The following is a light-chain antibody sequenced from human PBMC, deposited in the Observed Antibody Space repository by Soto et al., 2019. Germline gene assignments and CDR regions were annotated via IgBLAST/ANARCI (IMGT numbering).Light chain of an antibody. CDR3: QSYDSSLSGYV. Sequence: QSVLTQPPSVSGAPGQRVTISFTGSSSNIGAGYDVHWYQQLPGTAPKLLIYGNSNRPSGVPDRFSGSKSGTSASLAINGLQAEDEADYYCQSYDSSLSGYVFGTGTKVTVL. J-gene: IGLJ1*01. V-gene: IGLV1-40*01. CDR1: SSNIGAGYD. CDR2: GNS.